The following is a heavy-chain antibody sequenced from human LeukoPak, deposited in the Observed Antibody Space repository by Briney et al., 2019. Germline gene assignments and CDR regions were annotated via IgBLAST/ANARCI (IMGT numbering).Heavy chain of an antibody. J-gene: IGHJ4*02. CDR1: GFTFSSYA. Sequence: GGSLRLSCAASGFTFSSYAMSWVRQAPGKGLEWVSAISGSGGSTYYADSVKGRFTISRDNSKNTLYLQMNSLRAEDTAVYYCARNRVEYQLLWYWGQGTLVTVSS. CDR3: ARNRVEYQLLWY. D-gene: IGHD2-2*01. V-gene: IGHV3-23*01. CDR2: ISGSGGST.